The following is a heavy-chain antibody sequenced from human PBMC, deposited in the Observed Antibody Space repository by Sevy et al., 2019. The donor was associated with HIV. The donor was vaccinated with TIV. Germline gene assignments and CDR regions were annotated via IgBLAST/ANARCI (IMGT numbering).Heavy chain of an antibody. V-gene: IGHV5-51*01. CDR2: IYPGDSDA. D-gene: IGHD2-2*02. Sequence: GESLKICCRGSGDIFPTYWIGWVRQKPGKGLEWMGIIYPGDSDAKYSPSFQGQVIISVDKSISTAYLQWSSLKASDTAIYYCARLIKDCSGDTCYTRHGFDIWGQGTMVTVSS. CDR3: ARLIKDCSGDTCYTRHGFDI. CDR1: GDIFPTYW. J-gene: IGHJ3*02.